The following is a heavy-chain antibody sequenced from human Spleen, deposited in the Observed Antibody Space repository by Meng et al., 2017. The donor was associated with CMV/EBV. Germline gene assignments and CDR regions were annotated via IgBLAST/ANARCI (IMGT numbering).Heavy chain of an antibody. CDR1: GFIFSDYY. Sequence: GESLKISCEASGFIFSDYYMSWIRQAPGKGLEWVSYISNSGKTIFYAESLKGRFTISRDNAKNTLYLEMNSLRAEDTAIYYCARDGGSTTSYYYGLDVWGQGTTVTVSS. D-gene: IGHD2-2*01. J-gene: IGHJ6*02. CDR3: ARDGGSTTSYYYGLDV. CDR2: ISNSGKTI. V-gene: IGHV3-11*01.